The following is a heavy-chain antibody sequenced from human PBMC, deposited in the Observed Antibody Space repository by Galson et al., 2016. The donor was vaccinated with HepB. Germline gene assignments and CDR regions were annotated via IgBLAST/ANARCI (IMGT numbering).Heavy chain of an antibody. D-gene: IGHD3-16*01. V-gene: IGHV1-3*01. CDR2: INAGTGNT. CDR3: AKVGAVRAIVWSLDY. Sequence: SVKVSCKASGYTFTSYTMHWVRQAPGQRLEWMGWINAGTGNTKYSQKLQGGVTITRDTSASTAYMELSSLRSEDTAVYYCAKVGAVRAIVWSLDYWGQGTLVTVSS. CDR1: GYTFTSYT. J-gene: IGHJ4*02.